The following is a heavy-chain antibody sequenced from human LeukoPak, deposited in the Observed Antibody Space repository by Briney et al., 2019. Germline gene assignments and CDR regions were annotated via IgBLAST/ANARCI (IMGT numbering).Heavy chain of an antibody. V-gene: IGHV3-23*01. CDR1: GFTFSNYA. Sequence: PGGSLRLSCEAAGFTFSNYAMSWVRQAPGKGLEWVSGISGSGSGTYYGDSVKGRFTISRDNSKNTLYLQMDSLRAEDTAVYYCAKDAYGGYSYGLIDYWGQGTLVTVSS. D-gene: IGHD5-18*01. CDR2: ISGSGSGT. J-gene: IGHJ4*02. CDR3: AKDAYGGYSYGLIDY.